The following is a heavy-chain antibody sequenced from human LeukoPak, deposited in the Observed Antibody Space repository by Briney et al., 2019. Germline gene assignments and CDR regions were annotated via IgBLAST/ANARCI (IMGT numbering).Heavy chain of an antibody. J-gene: IGHJ4*02. CDR1: GFTFSSYA. D-gene: IGHD2-15*01. CDR2: ISGRGSNT. V-gene: IGHV3-23*01. Sequence: GGSLRLSCAASGFTFSSYAMNWVRQAPGKGLEWVSGISGRGSNTYYADSVKGRFTISRDNSKNSLFLQMNSLRAEDTAVYYCAKAHIDLRYCSGGTCYGPDYWGQGSLVTVSS. CDR3: AKAHIDLRYCSGGTCYGPDY.